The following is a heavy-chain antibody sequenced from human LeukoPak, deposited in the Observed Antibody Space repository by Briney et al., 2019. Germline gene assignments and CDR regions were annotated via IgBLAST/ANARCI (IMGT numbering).Heavy chain of an antibody. D-gene: IGHD5-18*01. CDR3: ARDFKQLWFPYFDY. CDR2: IKQDGSEK. Sequence: PGGSLRLSCAASGFTLSSYWMSWVRQAPGKGLEWVANIKQDGSEKYYVDSVKGRFTISRDNAKNSLYLQMNSLRAEDTAVYYCARDFKQLWFPYFDYWGQGTLVTVSS. V-gene: IGHV3-7*01. CDR1: GFTLSSYW. J-gene: IGHJ4*02.